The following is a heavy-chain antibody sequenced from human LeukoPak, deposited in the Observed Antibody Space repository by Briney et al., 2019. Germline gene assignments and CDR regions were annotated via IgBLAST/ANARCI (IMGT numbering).Heavy chain of an antibody. CDR3: ARGDDYGGAWYYFDY. CDR2: IWYDGSNK. V-gene: IGHV3-33*01. D-gene: IGHD4-23*01. Sequence: GGSLRLSCAASGFTFSYYGMHWVRQAPGKGLEWVANIWYDGSNKYYADSVKGRFTISRDNSKNTLNLQMNSLRAEDTAEYYCARGDDYGGAWYYFDYWGQGTLVTVSS. J-gene: IGHJ4*02. CDR1: GFTFSYYG.